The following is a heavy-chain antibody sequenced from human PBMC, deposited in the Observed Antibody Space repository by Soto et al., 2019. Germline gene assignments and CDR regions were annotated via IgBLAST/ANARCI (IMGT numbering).Heavy chain of an antibody. CDR3: ARGWIVATIAFDY. D-gene: IGHD5-12*01. Sequence: EVQLVESGGGLVKPGGSLRLSCAASGFTFSSYSMNWVRQAPGKGLEWVSSISSSSSYIYYADSVKGRFTISRDNAKNSLYLQMNSLRAEDTAVYYCARGWIVATIAFDYWGQGTLVTVSS. V-gene: IGHV3-21*01. CDR2: ISSSSSYI. CDR1: GFTFSSYS. J-gene: IGHJ4*02.